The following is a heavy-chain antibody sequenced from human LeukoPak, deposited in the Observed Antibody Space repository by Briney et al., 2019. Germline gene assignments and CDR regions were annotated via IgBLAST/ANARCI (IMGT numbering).Heavy chain of an antibody. CDR2: INDSGST. J-gene: IGHJ5*02. D-gene: IGHD6-6*01. Sequence: SETLSLTCAVYGGSFSGYCWSWIRQPPGKGLEWIGEINDSGSTNYNPSLKSRVTISVDTSKNQFSLKLRSETAADTAVYYCVRGGREQLVRANWFDPWGQGTLVTVSS. V-gene: IGHV4-34*01. CDR1: GGSFSGYC. CDR3: VRGGREQLVRANWFDP.